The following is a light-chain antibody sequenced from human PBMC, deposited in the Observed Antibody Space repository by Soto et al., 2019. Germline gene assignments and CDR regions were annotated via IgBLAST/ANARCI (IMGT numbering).Light chain of an antibody. CDR3: CSYAGSYTYVV. J-gene: IGLJ2*01. CDR2: DVS. Sequence: QSALTQPRSVSGSPGQSVTISCTGTSSDVGGYNYVSWYQQHPGKAPKLMIYDVSKRPSGVPDRFSGSKSGNTASLTISGLQAEDEADYYCCSYAGSYTYVVFGGGTNQTVL. CDR1: SSDVGGYNY. V-gene: IGLV2-11*01.